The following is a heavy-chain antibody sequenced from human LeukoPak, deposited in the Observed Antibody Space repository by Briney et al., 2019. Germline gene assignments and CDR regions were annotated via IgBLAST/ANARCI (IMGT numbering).Heavy chain of an antibody. D-gene: IGHD7-27*01. CDR1: GFTFSSYS. CDR3: ARGINWGLDY. V-gene: IGHV3-74*01. CDR2: INTDGSST. Sequence: GSLRLSCAASGFTFSSYSMHWVRQAPGKGLVWVSHINTDGSSTSYADSVKGRFTISRDNAKNTLYLQMNSLRAEDTAVYYCARGINWGLDYWGQGTLVTVSS. J-gene: IGHJ4*02.